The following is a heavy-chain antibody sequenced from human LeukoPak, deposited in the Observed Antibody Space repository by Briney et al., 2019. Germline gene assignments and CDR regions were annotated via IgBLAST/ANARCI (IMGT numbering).Heavy chain of an antibody. CDR2: IYYAGTT. D-gene: IGHD1-26*01. Sequence: PSETLSLTCTVSSGSISSSSYYWGWIRQPPGKGLEWIGSIYYAGTTYYNSSLRSRVTISVDTSKNQFSLKVRSVTAADTAVYYCARDWKGSYNWFDPWGQGTLVTVSS. J-gene: IGHJ5*02. CDR1: SGSISSSSYY. V-gene: IGHV4-39*07. CDR3: ARDWKGSYNWFDP.